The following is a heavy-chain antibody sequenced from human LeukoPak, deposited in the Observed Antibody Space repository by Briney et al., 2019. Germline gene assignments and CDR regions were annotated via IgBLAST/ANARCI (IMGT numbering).Heavy chain of an antibody. J-gene: IGHJ4*02. CDR1: GYTFTGYY. D-gene: IGHD4-23*01. CDR3: ARTPTTVVNLDY. Sequence: GASVKVSCEASGYTFTGYYMHWVRQAPGQGVEWMGWINPNSGGTNYAQKFQGRVTMTRDTSISTAYMELSRLRSDDTAVYYCARTPTTVVNLDYWGQGTLVTVSS. V-gene: IGHV1-2*02. CDR2: INPNSGGT.